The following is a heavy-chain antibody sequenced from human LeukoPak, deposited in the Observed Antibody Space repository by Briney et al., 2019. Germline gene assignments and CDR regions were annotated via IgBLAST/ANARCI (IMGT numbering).Heavy chain of an antibody. Sequence: ASVKVSCKASVYTDPSYDIHWVRQATGQGRAWMGWRNHNSGNTGYAQKFQGRLTMTRNTSISTAYMELSSLRSEDTAVYYCARAHRKITMVQGVNYYFDYWGQGTLVTVSS. J-gene: IGHJ4*02. CDR3: ARAHRKITMVQGVNYYFDY. D-gene: IGHD3-10*01. CDR2: RNHNSGNT. CDR1: VYTDPSYD. V-gene: IGHV1-8*01.